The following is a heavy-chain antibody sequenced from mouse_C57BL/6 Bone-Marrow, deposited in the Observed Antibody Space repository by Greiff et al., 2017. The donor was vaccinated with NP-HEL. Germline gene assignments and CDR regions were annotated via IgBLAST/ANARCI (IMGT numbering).Heavy chain of an antibody. CDR3: ERRDNYGNYHFDY. V-gene: IGHV1-55*01. CDR1: GYTFTSYW. Sequence: QVQLQQPGAELVKPGASVKMSCKASGYTFTSYWITWVKQRPGQGLEWIGDIYPGSGSTNYNEKFKSKATLTVDKSSSTAYMQLSSLTSEDSAVYNCERRDNYGNYHFDYWGKGTTLTVSS. J-gene: IGHJ2*01. D-gene: IGHD1-1*01. CDR2: IYPGSGST.